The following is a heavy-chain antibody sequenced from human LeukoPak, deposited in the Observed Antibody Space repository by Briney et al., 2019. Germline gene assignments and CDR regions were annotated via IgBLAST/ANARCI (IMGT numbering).Heavy chain of an antibody. CDR1: GFTLSSCS. Sequence: GGSLRLSCAASGFTLSSCSMNWVRQAPGKGLEWVSSISSSSGYTYYADSVKGRFTISRDNAKNSLYLQMNSLRAEDTAVYYCARDGTLGTSDYWGQGTLVTVSS. CDR3: ARDGTLGTSDY. J-gene: IGHJ4*02. CDR2: ISSSSGYT. V-gene: IGHV3-21*01.